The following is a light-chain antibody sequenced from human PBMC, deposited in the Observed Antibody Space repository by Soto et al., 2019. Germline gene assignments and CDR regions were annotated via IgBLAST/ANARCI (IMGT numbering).Light chain of an antibody. V-gene: IGLV2-14*01. J-gene: IGLJ1*01. CDR1: SRDVGGYNY. Sequence: QSVLTQPASVSGSPGQSITISCTGTSRDVGGYNYVSWYQQHPGKAPKLMIYDVSNRPSGVSNRFSGSKSGNTASLTISGLQAEDEADYYCSSYTSSLYVFGTGTKVTVL. CDR2: DVS. CDR3: SSYTSSLYV.